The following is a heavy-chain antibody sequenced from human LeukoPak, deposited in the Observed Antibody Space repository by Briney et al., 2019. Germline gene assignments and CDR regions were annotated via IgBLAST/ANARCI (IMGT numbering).Heavy chain of an antibody. CDR2: IKSKTDGGTT. CDR3: TTVWNCGGDCSDAFDI. Sequence: PGGSLRLSCVTSGFTFSAYNMNWVRQAPGKGLEWVGRIKSKTDGGTTDYAAPVKGRFTISRDDSKNTLYLQMNSLKTEDTAVYYCTTVWNCGGDCSDAFDIWGQGTMVTVSS. CDR1: GFTFSAYN. V-gene: IGHV3-15*01. J-gene: IGHJ3*02. D-gene: IGHD2-21*02.